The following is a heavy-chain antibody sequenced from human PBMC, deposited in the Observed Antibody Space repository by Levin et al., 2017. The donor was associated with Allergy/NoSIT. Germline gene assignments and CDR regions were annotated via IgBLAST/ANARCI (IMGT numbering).Heavy chain of an antibody. CDR3: VKDLSSSAAADFY. J-gene: IGHJ4*02. Sequence: PGESLKISCSASGFTFTNYAIHWVRQAPGKGLESISTTSNAGSTYYADSVKGRFSISRDNSKNTLYLQMSSLRPEDTAVYYCVKDLSSSAAADFYWGQGTLVTVSS. CDR2: TSNAGST. CDR1: GFTFTNYA. D-gene: IGHD6-13*01. V-gene: IGHV3-64D*06.